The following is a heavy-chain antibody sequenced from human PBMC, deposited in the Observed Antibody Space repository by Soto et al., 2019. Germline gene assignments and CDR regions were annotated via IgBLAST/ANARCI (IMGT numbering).Heavy chain of an antibody. V-gene: IGHV5-51*01. J-gene: IGHJ6*02. D-gene: IGHD2-2*01. CDR3: ARQDYSNYRGGMDV. CDR1: GYSFTSHW. Sequence: ESLTSACKTSGYSFTSHWIAWVRQMPGKGLEWMGIIYPSDSDIRYRPSFQGQVTISVDKSISTAYLQWSSLKASDTATYYCARQDYSNYRGGMDVWGQGTTVTVSS. CDR2: IYPSDSDI.